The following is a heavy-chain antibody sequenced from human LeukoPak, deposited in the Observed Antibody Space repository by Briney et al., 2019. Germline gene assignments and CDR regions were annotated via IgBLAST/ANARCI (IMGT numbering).Heavy chain of an antibody. CDR2: VSYDGINE. Sequence: GGSLRLSCAASGFTFSSYGMHWVRQAPGKGLEWVAVVSYDGINEDYVDSVKGRFTISRDNSKNTLFLQMNSLRAEDSALYYCAKEGTYSDILTGYSYFDYWGQGTLVTVSS. CDR1: GFTFSSYG. D-gene: IGHD3-9*01. CDR3: AKEGTYSDILTGYSYFDY. J-gene: IGHJ4*02. V-gene: IGHV3-30*18.